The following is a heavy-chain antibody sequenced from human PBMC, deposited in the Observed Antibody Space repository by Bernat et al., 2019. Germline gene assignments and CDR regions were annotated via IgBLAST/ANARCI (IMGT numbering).Heavy chain of an antibody. CDR2: IKSKTYVGTT. CDR1: GFTFSNAW. CDR3: TKGCSSTSCTPAQLSVVYYYYMDV. J-gene: IGHJ6*03. V-gene: IGHV3-15*01. D-gene: IGHD2-2*01. Sequence: EVQLVESGGGLVKPGGSLRLSCAASGFTFSNAWMSWVRQAPGKGLEWVGRIKSKTYVGTTDYAAPVKGRFTISRDDSKNTLYLQMNSLKTEDTAVYYCTKGCSSTSCTPAQLSVVYYYYMDVWGKGTTVTVSS.